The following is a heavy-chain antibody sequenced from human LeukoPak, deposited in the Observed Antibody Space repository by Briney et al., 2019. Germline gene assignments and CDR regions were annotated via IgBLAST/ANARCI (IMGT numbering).Heavy chain of an antibody. CDR2: INPKNGDT. CDR3: ARDPPAYPCTSTRCYPEVDY. Sequence: GASVKVSCKASGYTFTGNYIHWVRQAPGQGLEWMGWINPKNGDTNSAQTFQGRVTLTRDTSISTACMELSSLKSDDTAVYYCARDPPAYPCTSTRCYPEVDYWGQGTLVTVSS. CDR1: GYTFTGNY. V-gene: IGHV1-2*02. D-gene: IGHD2-2*01. J-gene: IGHJ4*02.